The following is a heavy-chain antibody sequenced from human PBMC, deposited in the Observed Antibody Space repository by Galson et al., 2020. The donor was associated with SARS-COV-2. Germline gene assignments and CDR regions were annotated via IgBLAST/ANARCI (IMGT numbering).Heavy chain of an antibody. D-gene: IGHD2-15*01. CDR2: IYYSGST. J-gene: IGHJ5*02. CDR1: GGSISSSSYY. V-gene: IGHV4-39*07. Sequence: TLSLTCTVPGGSISSSSYYWGWIRQPPGKGLEWIGSIYYSGSTYYNPSLKSLVTISVDTSKNQFSLKLSSVTAADTAVYYCARVRRTLNWFDPCGQGTLVSVSS. CDR3: ARVRRTLNWFDP.